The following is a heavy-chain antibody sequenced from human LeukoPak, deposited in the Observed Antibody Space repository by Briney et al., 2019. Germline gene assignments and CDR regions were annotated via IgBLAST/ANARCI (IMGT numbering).Heavy chain of an antibody. CDR3: ARRLWFGELVPDAFDI. J-gene: IGHJ3*02. CDR1: GDSISSYY. CDR2: IYYSGST. D-gene: IGHD3-10*01. V-gene: IGHV4-59*08. Sequence: AETLSLTCSVSGDSISSYYGSWLREPRGEGGEGGEYIYYSGSTNYNPSLKSRVTISVDTYKTQFSLKLSSVTDAATAVYYCARRLWFGELVPDAFDIWGQGTMVTVSS.